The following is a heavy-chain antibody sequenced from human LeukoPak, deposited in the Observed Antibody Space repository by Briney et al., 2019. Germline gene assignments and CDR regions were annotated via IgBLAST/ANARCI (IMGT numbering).Heavy chain of an antibody. CDR2: IDHSGST. J-gene: IGHJ3*02. Sequence: SETLSLTCAVYGGPFSGYYWSWIRQPPGKGLEWIGEIDHSGSTNYNPSLKSRVTISVDTSKNQFSLKLSSVTAADTAVYYCARGRAFDIWGQGTMVTVSS. CDR3: ARGRAFDI. CDR1: GGPFSGYY. V-gene: IGHV4-34*01.